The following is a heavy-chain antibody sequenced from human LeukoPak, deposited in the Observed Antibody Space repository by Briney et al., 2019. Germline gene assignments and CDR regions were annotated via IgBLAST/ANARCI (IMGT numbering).Heavy chain of an antibody. CDR1: GFTFSSYG. CDR2: ILNDGSQE. CDR3: AAQTTHYGGDSFDY. V-gene: IGHV3-33*01. J-gene: IGHJ4*02. Sequence: GGSLRLSCAASGFTFSSYGMHWVRQAPGKGLDGVAVILNDGSQEKYADSVKGRFTISRDNSKNTLYLQMNSLRAEDTAVYYCAAQTTHYGGDSFDYWGQGTLVTVSS. D-gene: IGHD4-23*01.